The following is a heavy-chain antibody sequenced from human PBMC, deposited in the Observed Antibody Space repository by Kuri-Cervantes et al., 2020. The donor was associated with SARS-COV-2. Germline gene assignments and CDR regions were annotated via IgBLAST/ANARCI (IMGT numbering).Heavy chain of an antibody. CDR1: GGSISSQSYY. J-gene: IGHJ4*02. Sequence: SETLSLTCTVSGGSISSQSYYWGWIRQPPGKGLEWIGSVYYSGSTYYNPSLKSRVTISLDTSKNQLSLNLNSVTAADTAVYYCARAVGSPVEMATKAAGNYFDYWGQGTLVTVSS. CDR3: ARAVGSPVEMATKAAGNYFDY. V-gene: IGHV4-39*07. D-gene: IGHD5-24*01. CDR2: VYYSGST.